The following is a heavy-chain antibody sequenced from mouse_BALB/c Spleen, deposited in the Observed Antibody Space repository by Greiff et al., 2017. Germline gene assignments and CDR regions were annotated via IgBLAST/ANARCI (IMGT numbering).Heavy chain of an antibody. V-gene: IGHV1-87*01. CDR3: AREGYGNLAWFAY. CDR2: IYPGDGDT. Sequence: VQLQESGAELARPGASVKLSCKASGYTFTSYWMQWVKQRPGQGLEWIGAIYPGDGDTRYTQKFKGKATLTADKSSSTAYMQLSSLASEDSAVYYCAREGYGNLAWFAYWGQGTLVTVSA. J-gene: IGHJ3*01. CDR1: GYTFTSYW. D-gene: IGHD2-10*02.